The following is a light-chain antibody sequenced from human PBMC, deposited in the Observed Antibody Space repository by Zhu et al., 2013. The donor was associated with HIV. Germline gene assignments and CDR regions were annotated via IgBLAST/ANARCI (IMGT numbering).Light chain of an antibody. CDR2: DNN. CDR3: GTWDSSLSA. Sequence: QSVLTQPPSVSAAPGQKATISCSGSSSNIGNNYVSWYQQLPGTAPKLLIYDNNKRPSGIPDRFSGSKSGTSATLGITGLQTGDEADYYCGTWDSSLSAFGGGTKLTVL. J-gene: IGLJ3*02. V-gene: IGLV1-51*01. CDR1: SSNIGNNY.